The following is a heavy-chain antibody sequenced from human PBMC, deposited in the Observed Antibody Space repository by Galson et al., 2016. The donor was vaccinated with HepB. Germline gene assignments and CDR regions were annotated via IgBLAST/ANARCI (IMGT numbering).Heavy chain of an antibody. V-gene: IGHV4-59*01. Sequence: SETLSLTCSVSGASINNYFWAWIRQPPGKGLEWIGSIQNSGRANYNPSLKSRLTISVDTSKNQFSLKLSSVTAADTAVDYCARDYRIYYYGMDVWGQGSTVTVSS. CDR2: IQNSGRA. CDR3: ARDYRIYYYGMDV. J-gene: IGHJ6*02. D-gene: IGHD2-15*01. CDR1: GASINNYF.